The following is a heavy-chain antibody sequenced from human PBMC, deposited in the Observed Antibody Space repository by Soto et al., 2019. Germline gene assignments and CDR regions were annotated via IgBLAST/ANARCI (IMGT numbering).Heavy chain of an antibody. CDR3: ARDLGTTIAGPPRRETYGGLDP. CDR1: GGTFTYYG. J-gene: IGHJ5*02. Sequence: QVQLVQSGAEVKRPGSSVKLSCKASGGTFTYYGISWVRQAPVQGLEWMGGIIPIIGPATYAQKFQGRVTITADQSTSTAYMELSSLGSEDTALYYCARDLGTTIAGPPRRETYGGLDPWGQGTLVTVSS. CDR2: IIPIIGPA. V-gene: IGHV1-69*01. D-gene: IGHD3-22*01.